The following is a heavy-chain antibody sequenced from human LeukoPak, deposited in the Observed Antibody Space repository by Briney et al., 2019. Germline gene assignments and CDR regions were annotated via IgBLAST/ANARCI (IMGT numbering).Heavy chain of an antibody. V-gene: IGHV4-38-2*02. J-gene: IGHJ5*02. CDR3: ARAYSSSRYWNWFDP. CDR1: GYSISSAYY. D-gene: IGHD6-13*01. CDR2: IYPTGST. Sequence: SETLSLTCTVSGYSISSAYYWGWIRQPPGKGLEWIGNIYPTGSTYYNPSLKSRVTISVDTSKNQFSLKVSSVSAADTAVYYCARAYSSSRYWNWFDPWGQGTLVTVSS.